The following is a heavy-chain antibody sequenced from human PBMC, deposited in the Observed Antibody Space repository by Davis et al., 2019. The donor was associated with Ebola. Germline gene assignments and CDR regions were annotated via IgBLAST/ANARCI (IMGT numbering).Heavy chain of an antibody. J-gene: IGHJ4*02. CDR2: ISSSSSYI. D-gene: IGHD6-13*01. CDR3: ARARWVSSWYWDY. V-gene: IGHV3-21*01. CDR1: GFTSSSYS. Sequence: AESLSLSCAASGFTSSSYSMNCVRQPPGKGLEWVSSISSSSSYIYYADSVKGRFTISRDNAKNSLYLQMNSLRAEDTAVYYCARARWVSSWYWDYWGQGTLVTVSS.